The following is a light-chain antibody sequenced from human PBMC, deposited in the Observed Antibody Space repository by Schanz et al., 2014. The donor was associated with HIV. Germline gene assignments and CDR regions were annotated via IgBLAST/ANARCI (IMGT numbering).Light chain of an antibody. CDR2: DAS. Sequence: EIVLTQSPATLSLSPGERATLSCRASQSVSDNYLAWYQQRPGQAPRLLIYDASNRASGLPARFGGSGSGTDFTLTISSLEPEDFAVYYCQQRSNWPAFGQGTKVEIK. CDR3: QQRSNWPA. V-gene: IGKV3-11*01. CDR1: QSVSDNY. J-gene: IGKJ1*01.